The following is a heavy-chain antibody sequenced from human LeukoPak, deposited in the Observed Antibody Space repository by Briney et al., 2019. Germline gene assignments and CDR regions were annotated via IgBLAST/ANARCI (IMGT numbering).Heavy chain of an antibody. CDR3: ARGRYYDSSGYYKSLYHYYYYMDV. CDR1: GGTFSSYA. D-gene: IGHD3-22*01. J-gene: IGHJ6*03. V-gene: IGHV1-69*05. CDR2: IIPIFGTA. Sequence: SVKVSCKASGGTFSSYAISWVRQAPGQGLEWMGRIIPIFGTANYAQKFQGRVTITTDESTSTAYMELSSLRSEDTAVYYCARGRYYDSSGYYKSLYHYYYYMDVRGKGTTVTVSS.